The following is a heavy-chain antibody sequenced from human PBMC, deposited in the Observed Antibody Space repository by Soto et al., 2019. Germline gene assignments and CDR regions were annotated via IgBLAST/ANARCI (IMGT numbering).Heavy chain of an antibody. D-gene: IGHD3-3*01. CDR3: AALTSPITIFGGYYFDY. J-gene: IGHJ4*02. CDR1: GFTFTSSA. V-gene: IGHV1-58*01. Sequence: SVKVSCKASGFTFTSSAAQWVRQARGQRLEWIGWIVVGSGNTNYAQKFQERVTITRDMSTSTAYMELSSLRSEDTAVYYCAALTSPITIFGGYYFDYWGQGTLVTVSS. CDR2: IVVGSGNT.